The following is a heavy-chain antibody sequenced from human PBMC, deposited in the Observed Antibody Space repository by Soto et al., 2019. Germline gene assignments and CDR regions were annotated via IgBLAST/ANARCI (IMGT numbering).Heavy chain of an antibody. D-gene: IGHD3-22*01. CDR1: GYTLTELS. CDR3: ATDPYYDSRGYYYGWVYGMDV. CDR2: FDPEDGET. J-gene: IGHJ6*02. Sequence: ASVKVSCKVSGYTLTELSMHWVRQAPGKGLEWMGGFDPEDGETIYAQKFQGRVTMTEDTSTDTAYMELSSLRSEDTAVYYCATDPYYDSRGYYYGWVYGMDVWGQGTTVTASS. V-gene: IGHV1-24*01.